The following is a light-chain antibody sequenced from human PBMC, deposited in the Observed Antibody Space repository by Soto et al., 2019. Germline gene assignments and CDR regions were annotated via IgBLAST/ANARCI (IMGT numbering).Light chain of an antibody. J-gene: IGKJ5*01. V-gene: IGKV1-39*01. CDR1: QSISSY. Sequence: DIQMPQSPSSLSASVGDRVTITCRASQSISSYLNWYQQKPGKAPKLLIYAASSLQSGVPSRFSGSGSGTDFTLTISSLHPEDFATYYCQQSYSTLSITFGQGTRLEIK. CDR3: QQSYSTLSIT. CDR2: AAS.